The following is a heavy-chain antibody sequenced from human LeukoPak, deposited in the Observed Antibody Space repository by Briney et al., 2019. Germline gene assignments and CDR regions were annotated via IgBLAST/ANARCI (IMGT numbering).Heavy chain of an antibody. V-gene: IGHV3-23*01. CDR3: AKAPYTSGWYSFSPFDY. CDR1: GFTFSRFG. Sequence: SGGSLRLSCAASGFTFSRFGMNWIRQAPGKGLEWLSLISGSGGSTYYADSVKGRFTISRDNSKNTLYLQMNSLRDEETALYYCAKAPYTSGWYSFSPFDYWGQGTLVTVSS. CDR2: ISGSGGST. D-gene: IGHD6-19*01. J-gene: IGHJ4*02.